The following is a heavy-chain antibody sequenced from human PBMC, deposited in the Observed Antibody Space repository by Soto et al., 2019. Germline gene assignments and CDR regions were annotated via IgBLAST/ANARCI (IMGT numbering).Heavy chain of an antibody. CDR1: GGSISNGDYY. V-gene: IGHV4-31*03. CDR3: ASLRGSGTNYFFDY. CDR2: IFYNGNA. J-gene: IGHJ4*02. Sequence: VQLQESGPGLVKPSQTLSLTCTVSGGSISNGDYYWSWIRQHPGKGLEWIGYIFYNGNAYYTPSLKSRITISVDTSENQFSLKLTSVTAADTAVYYCASLRGSGTNYFFDYWGQGTLVTVSS. D-gene: IGHD3-10*01.